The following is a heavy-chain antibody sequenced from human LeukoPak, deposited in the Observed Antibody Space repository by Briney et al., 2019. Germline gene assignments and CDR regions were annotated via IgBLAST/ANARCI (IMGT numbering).Heavy chain of an antibody. CDR3: ARAGYCNGGTCYGKDY. Sequence: GGSLRLSCAASGFIFRSYGMHWVRQAPGKGLEWVALIWYDGNNAYYADSVKGRFTIFRDNPKNTLYLLMNSLRADDTAVYYCARAGYCNGGTCYGKDYWSQGTLVTVSS. D-gene: IGHD2-15*01. V-gene: IGHV3-33*01. CDR2: IWYDGNNA. CDR1: GFIFRSYG. J-gene: IGHJ4*02.